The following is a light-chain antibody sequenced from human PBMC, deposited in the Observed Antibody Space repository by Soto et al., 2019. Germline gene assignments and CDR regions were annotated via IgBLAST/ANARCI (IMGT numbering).Light chain of an antibody. V-gene: IGKV3-20*01. J-gene: IGKJ4*01. Sequence: EVVLTQSPGTLSLSPGARASLSCRASQSVSSSNLAWYQHKPGQAPRLLIYGASRRATGIPDRFRGSGSGTDFTLTISTLEPEDFAVYYCQQYGTSQGAFGGGTKVDIK. CDR3: QQYGTSQGA. CDR2: GAS. CDR1: QSVSSSN.